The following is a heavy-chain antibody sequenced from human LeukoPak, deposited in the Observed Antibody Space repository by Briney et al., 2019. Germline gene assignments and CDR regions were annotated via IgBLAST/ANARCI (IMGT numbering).Heavy chain of an antibody. CDR2: TWFDDSHQ. CDR3: ARETYSLADV. J-gene: IGHJ6*02. V-gene: IGHV3-33*01. D-gene: IGHD4-11*01. Sequence: GGSLRLSCAASGFSFSSHGMHWVRQAPGKGLEWVGVTWFDDSHQHYAGSVRGRFTISRDNSKNTVYLQMNSLRAEDTAVYCCARETYSLADVWGQGTTVIVSS. CDR1: GFSFSSHG.